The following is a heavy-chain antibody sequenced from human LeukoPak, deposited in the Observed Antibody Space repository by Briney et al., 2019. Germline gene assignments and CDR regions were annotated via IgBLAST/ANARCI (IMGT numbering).Heavy chain of an antibody. D-gene: IGHD2-2*01. Sequence: GGSLRLSCAASGFTFGSYSMNWVRQAPGKGLEWVSYISSSSSTIYYADSVKGRFTISRDNAKNSLYLQMNSLRDEDTAVYYCARYRCSSTSCFVDYWGQGTLVTVSS. CDR1: GFTFGSYS. V-gene: IGHV3-48*02. CDR3: ARYRCSSTSCFVDY. J-gene: IGHJ4*02. CDR2: ISSSSSTI.